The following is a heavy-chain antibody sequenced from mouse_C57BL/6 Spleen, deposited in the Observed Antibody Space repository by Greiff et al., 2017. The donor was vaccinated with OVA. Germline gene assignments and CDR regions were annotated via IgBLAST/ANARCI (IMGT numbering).Heavy chain of an antibody. CDR3: ARIAGDYYGSSPWFAY. Sequence: QVTLKESGPGILQPSQTLSLTCSFSGFSLSTFGMGVGWIRQPSGKGLEWLAHIWWDDDKYYNPALKSRLTIYKDTSKNLALLKIANVDTGDTATYDCARIAGDYYGSSPWFAYWGQGTLVTVSA. J-gene: IGHJ3*01. CDR2: IWWDDDK. V-gene: IGHV8-8*01. CDR1: GFSLSTFGMG. D-gene: IGHD1-1*01.